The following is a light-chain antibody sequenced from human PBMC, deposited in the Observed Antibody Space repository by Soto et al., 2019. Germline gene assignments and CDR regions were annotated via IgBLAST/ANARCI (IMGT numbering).Light chain of an antibody. CDR2: GAS. CDR3: QQYSNWPPWT. J-gene: IGKJ1*01. Sequence: EIVMTQSPATLSVSPGERATLSCRASQSVSSNLAWYQQKPGQAPRLLIYGASTRATGFPARFSGSGSGTEFTLTISRLQSEDFAVYYCQQYSNWPPWTFGQGTKVEIK. CDR1: QSVSSN. V-gene: IGKV3-15*01.